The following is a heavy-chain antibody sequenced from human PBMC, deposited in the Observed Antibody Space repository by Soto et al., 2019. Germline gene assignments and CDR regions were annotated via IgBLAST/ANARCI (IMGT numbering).Heavy chain of an antibody. Sequence: GGSLRLSCAASGFTFSSYGMHWVRQAPGKGLEWVAVISYDGSNKYYADSVKGRFTISRDNAKNSLYLQMNSLRAEDTAVYYCARISSGYYHKTWDPDYWGQGTLVTVSS. CDR3: ARISSGYYHKTWDPDY. CDR1: GFTFSSYG. D-gene: IGHD3-22*01. J-gene: IGHJ4*02. CDR2: ISYDGSNK. V-gene: IGHV3-30*03.